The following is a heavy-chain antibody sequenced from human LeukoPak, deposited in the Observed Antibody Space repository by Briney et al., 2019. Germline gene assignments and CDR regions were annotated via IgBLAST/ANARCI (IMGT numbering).Heavy chain of an antibody. CDR3: ARGGRNYDFWSGYYNRDYYYYMDV. D-gene: IGHD3-3*01. CDR2: INHSGST. CDR1: GGSSSGYY. V-gene: IGHV4-34*01. Sequence: SETLSHTSAVYGGSSSGYYWSWIRHPPAKGLEWMGEINHSGSTNYNPSLKSRVTISVDTSKNQFSLKLSSVTAADTAVYYCARGGRNYDFWSGYYNRDYYYYMDVWGKGTTVTVSS. J-gene: IGHJ6*03.